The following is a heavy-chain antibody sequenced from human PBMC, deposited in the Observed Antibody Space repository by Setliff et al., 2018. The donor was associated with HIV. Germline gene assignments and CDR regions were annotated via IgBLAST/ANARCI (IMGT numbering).Heavy chain of an antibody. CDR2: ISSSSSYT. CDR1: GFTFSDYY. D-gene: IGHD3-22*01. Sequence: GALRLSCAASGFTFSDYYMSWIRQAPGKGLEWVSYISSSSSYTNYANSVKGRFTISRDNAKNSLYLQMNSLRAEDTAVYYCARGETYYYDSSGYYWGQGTLVTVSS. V-gene: IGHV3-11*06. J-gene: IGHJ4*02. CDR3: ARGETYYYDSSGYY.